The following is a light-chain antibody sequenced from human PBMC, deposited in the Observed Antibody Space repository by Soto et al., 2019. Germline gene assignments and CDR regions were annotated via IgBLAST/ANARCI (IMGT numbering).Light chain of an antibody. Sequence: DIQMTQSPSSLSASVGDRVTITCRASQSISTYLNWYQQKPRKAPKLLIHAASSLQRGVPSRFSGSGSGTDFTLTISSLQPEDFATYSCQQSYSLPLTFGGGTKVEIK. CDR2: AAS. CDR3: QQSYSLPLT. J-gene: IGKJ4*01. CDR1: QSISTY. V-gene: IGKV1-39*01.